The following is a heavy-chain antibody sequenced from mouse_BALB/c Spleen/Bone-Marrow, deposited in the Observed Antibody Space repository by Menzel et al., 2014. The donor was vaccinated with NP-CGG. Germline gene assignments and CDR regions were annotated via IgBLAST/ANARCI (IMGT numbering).Heavy chain of an antibody. Sequence: LVESGPELVRPGVSVKISCKGSGYTFTDYAMHWVKQSHAKSLEWIGVISTYSGNTNYNQKFKGKATMTVDKSSSTAYMELARLTPEDSAIYYCARGIYYDSTWFAYWGQGTLVTVSA. V-gene: IGHV1-67*01. J-gene: IGHJ3*01. CDR3: ARGIYYDSTWFAY. CDR1: GYTFTDYA. CDR2: ISTYSGNT. D-gene: IGHD2-4*01.